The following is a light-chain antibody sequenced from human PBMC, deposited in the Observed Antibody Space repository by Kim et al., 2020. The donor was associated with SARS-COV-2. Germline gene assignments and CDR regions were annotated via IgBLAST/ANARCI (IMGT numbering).Light chain of an antibody. CDR2: YDS. Sequence: SYELTQPPSVSVAPGKTARITCGGNNIGSKSVHWSQQKPCQAPVLVIYYDSDRPSGIPERFSGSNSGNTATLTISRVEAGDEADYYCQVWDSSSDHPVFGGGTQLTVL. CDR3: QVWDSSSDHPV. V-gene: IGLV3-21*04. J-gene: IGLJ2*01. CDR1: NIGSKS.